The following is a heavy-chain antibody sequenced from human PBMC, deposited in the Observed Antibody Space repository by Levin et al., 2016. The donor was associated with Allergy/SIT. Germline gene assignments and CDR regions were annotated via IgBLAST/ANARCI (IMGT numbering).Heavy chain of an antibody. CDR1: GGSISSFY. CDR2: IKYSGST. V-gene: IGHV4-59*01. Sequence: SETLSLTCTVSGGSISSFYCSWIRQSPGKGLEWIGYIKYSGSTNYNPSLKSRITMSVDTSKNQFSLKLSSVTAADTAVYYCARIPRKGYNILTGYPDYFDYWGQGILVTVSS. J-gene: IGHJ4*02. D-gene: IGHD3-9*01. CDR3: ARIPRKGYNILTGYPDYFDY.